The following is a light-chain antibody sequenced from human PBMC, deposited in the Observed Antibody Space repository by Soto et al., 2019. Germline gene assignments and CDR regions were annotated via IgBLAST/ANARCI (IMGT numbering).Light chain of an antibody. V-gene: IGKV1-5*01. Sequence: DIQRTQSQSTLSASVGDRVTITCRASQTISSWLAWYQLKPGKAPKLLIYDASRLESGVPSRFSGSGSGTEFTLTISSLQPEDFAVYYCQPDSNLPPLPFGGGTKV. CDR2: DAS. CDR1: QTISSW. J-gene: IGKJ4*01. CDR3: QPDSNLPPLP.